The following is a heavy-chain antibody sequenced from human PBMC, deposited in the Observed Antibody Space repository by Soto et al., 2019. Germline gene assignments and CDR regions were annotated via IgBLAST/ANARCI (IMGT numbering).Heavy chain of an antibody. V-gene: IGHV1-18*01. J-gene: IGHJ4*02. CDR3: ARKDDYSSETGCLDE. D-gene: IGHD3-22*01. CDR2: IRPDNGNT. CDR1: GYTFSTSG. Sequence: DSLQVSCTTSGYTFSTSGISWVRQAPGQGLEWVGWIRPDNGNTKSAQRLQGRVTLTTDTSTSTAYMELRSLTSDDTAVYYCARKDDYSSETGCLDEWGKGNPVTV.